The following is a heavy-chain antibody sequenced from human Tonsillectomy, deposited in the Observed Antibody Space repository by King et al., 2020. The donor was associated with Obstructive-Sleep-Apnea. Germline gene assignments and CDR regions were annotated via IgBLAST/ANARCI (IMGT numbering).Heavy chain of an antibody. V-gene: IGHV3-21*01. CDR3: ARDRSSGGYGMDV. D-gene: IGHD6-19*01. CDR2: ISSSSSYI. CDR1: GFTFSSYS. Sequence: VQLVESGGGLVKPGGSLRLSCAASGFTFSSYSMNWVRQAPGKGLEWVSSISSSSSYIYYADSVKGRFTIPRDNAKTSRYLHMNSLRAEDTAVYYCARDRSSGGYGMDVWGQGTTVTVSS. J-gene: IGHJ6*02.